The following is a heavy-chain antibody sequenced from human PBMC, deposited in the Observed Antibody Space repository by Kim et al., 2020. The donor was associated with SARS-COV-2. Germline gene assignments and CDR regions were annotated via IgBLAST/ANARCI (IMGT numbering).Heavy chain of an antibody. D-gene: IGHD2-21*02. J-gene: IGHJ5*02. V-gene: IGHV7-4-1*02. Sequence: ASVKVSCKASGYTFTSYAMNWVRQAPGQGLEWMGWINTNTGNPTYAQGFTGRFVFSLDTSVSTAYLQISSLKAEDTAVYYCARRAVVTPGVVWWFDPWGQGTLVTVSS. CDR2: INTNTGNP. CDR3: ARRAVVTPGVVWWFDP. CDR1: GYTFTSYA.